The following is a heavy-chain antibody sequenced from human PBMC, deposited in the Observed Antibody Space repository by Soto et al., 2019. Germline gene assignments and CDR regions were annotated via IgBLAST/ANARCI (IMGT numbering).Heavy chain of an antibody. V-gene: IGHV3-7*03. J-gene: IGHJ4*02. D-gene: IGHD3-22*01. CDR3: ARLRHSSRYYFDY. Sequence: PGGSLRLSCASSVFTFSSYWMSWVRQSPGKGLEWVANIKQDGSEKYYVDSVKGRFTISRDNAKNSLYLQMNSLRAEDTAVYYCARLRHSSRYYFDYWGQGTLVTVS. CDR2: IKQDGSEK. CDR1: VFTFSSYW.